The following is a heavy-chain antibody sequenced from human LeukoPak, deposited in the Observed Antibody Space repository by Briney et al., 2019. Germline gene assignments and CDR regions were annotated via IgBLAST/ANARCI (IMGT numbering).Heavy chain of an antibody. Sequence: PSETLSLTCTVSGGSISSSSYYWGWIRQPPGKGLEWIGYIYYSGSTYYNPSLKSRVTISVDTSKNQFSLKLSSVTAADTAVYYCARSSSGWYKDNWFDPWGQGTLVTVSS. J-gene: IGHJ5*02. D-gene: IGHD6-19*01. CDR2: IYYSGST. CDR1: GGSISSSSYY. V-gene: IGHV4-30-4*08. CDR3: ARSSSGWYKDNWFDP.